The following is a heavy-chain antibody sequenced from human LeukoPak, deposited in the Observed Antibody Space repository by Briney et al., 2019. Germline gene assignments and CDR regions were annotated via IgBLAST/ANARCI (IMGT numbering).Heavy chain of an antibody. D-gene: IGHD2-2*01. J-gene: IGHJ4*02. Sequence: SVKVSCKASGGTLSSYAISWVRQAPGQGLEWMGGIIPIFGTANYAQKFQGRVTITADKSTSTAYMELSSLRSEDMAVYYCARGSGGLPAASYFDYWGQGTLVTVSS. CDR2: IIPIFGTA. V-gene: IGHV1-69*06. CDR3: ARGSGGLPAASYFDY. CDR1: GGTLSSYA.